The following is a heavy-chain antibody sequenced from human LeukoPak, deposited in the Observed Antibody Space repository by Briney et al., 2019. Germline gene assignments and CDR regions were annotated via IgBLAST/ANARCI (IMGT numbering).Heavy chain of an antibody. Sequence: ASVRVSCKASGYTFTNYGFIWVRQAPGQGLEWLGWISAYTGNTDYAQKLRGRVTLTTEASTTTAYMDLRSLRSDDTALYFCARSAVTGTTYYFDYWGQGTLVTVSS. CDR3: ARSAVTGTTYYFDY. J-gene: IGHJ4*02. D-gene: IGHD1-7*01. CDR1: GYTFTNYG. CDR2: ISAYTGNT. V-gene: IGHV1-18*01.